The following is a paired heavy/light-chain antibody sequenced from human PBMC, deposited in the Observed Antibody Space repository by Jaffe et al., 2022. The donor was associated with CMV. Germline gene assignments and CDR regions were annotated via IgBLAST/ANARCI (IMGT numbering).Light chain of an antibody. Sequence: NFMLTQPHSVSESPGKTVAISCSRSSGDIASNYVQWFQQRPGTAPTTVIYEDTQRPSGIPDRFSGSIDSASNSASLTISGLTPEDEASYYCQSYDSGDQAVFGGGTKLTVL. CDR3: QSYDSGDQAV. CDR2: EDT. CDR1: SGDIASNY. J-gene: IGLJ3*02. V-gene: IGLV6-57*04.
Heavy chain of an antibody. CDR1: GYTITPYG. CDR3: ARDGFDY. V-gene: IGHV1-18*01. CDR2: VSSYSGNT. Sequence: QVQLVQSGAEVKKPGASVKVSCKASGYTITPYGITWVRQAPGQGLEWMGWVSSYSGNTNYAQKFQGRVTLTTDSSTNTAYMELRSLTSDDTAIYYCARDGFDYWGQGTLVTVSS. J-gene: IGHJ4*02.